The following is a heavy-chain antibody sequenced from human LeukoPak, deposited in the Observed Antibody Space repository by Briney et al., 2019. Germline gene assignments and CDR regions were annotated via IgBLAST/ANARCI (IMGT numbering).Heavy chain of an antibody. CDR1: GFTFSSYS. CDR2: ISSSSSYI. Sequence: GGSLRLSCAASGFTFSSYSMNWVRQAPGKGLEWVSSISSSSSYIYYADSVKGRFTISRDNAKNSLYLQMNSLRAEDTAVYYCARAEDFWSGYFSWFDPWGQGTLVTVSS. CDR3: ARAEDFWSGYFSWFDP. J-gene: IGHJ5*02. D-gene: IGHD3-3*01. V-gene: IGHV3-21*01.